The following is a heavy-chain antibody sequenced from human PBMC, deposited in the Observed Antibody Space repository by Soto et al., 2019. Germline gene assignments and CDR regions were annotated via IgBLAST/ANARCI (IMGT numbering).Heavy chain of an antibody. D-gene: IGHD3-10*01. CDR2: IKYDGSAT. J-gene: IGHJ4*02. V-gene: IGHV3-74*01. CDR3: ARGRRGVYYFGY. CDR1: GFDFSSDW. Sequence: EVQLVESGGGLVQPGGSLRLSCAVSGFDFSSDWMHWVRQAPGKGLVWVSRIKYDGSATNYADSVKGRFTISRDNAKNTLFLQMNTLRAEDTAVYYCARGRRGVYYFGYWGQGTLVTVSA.